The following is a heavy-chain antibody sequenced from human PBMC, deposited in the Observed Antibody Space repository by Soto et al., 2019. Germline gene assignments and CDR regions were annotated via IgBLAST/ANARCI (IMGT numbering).Heavy chain of an antibody. CDR1: GDSVSSNSAA. J-gene: IGHJ3*02. CDR3: VRSVLRQLWSGSDAFDI. D-gene: IGHD3-10*02. CDR2: TYYRSKWYN. V-gene: IGHV6-1*01. Sequence: KQSQTLSLTCAISGDSVSSNSAAWNWIRQSPSRGLEWLGRTYYRSKWYNDYAVSVKSRITINPDTSKNQFSLQLNSVTPEDTAVYYCVRSVLRQLWSGSDAFDIWGQGTMVTVSS.